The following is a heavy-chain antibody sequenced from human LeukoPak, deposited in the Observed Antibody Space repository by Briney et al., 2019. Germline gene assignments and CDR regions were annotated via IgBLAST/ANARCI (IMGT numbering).Heavy chain of an antibody. CDR2: IRYDGSNK. CDR3: AKDMYQLLYEISDVFDY. D-gene: IGHD2-2*02. J-gene: IGHJ4*02. CDR1: GFTFSSYG. Sequence: GGSLRLSCAASGFTFSSYGMHWVRPAPGKGLEWVAFIRYDGSNKYYADSVKGRFTISRDNSKNTLYLQMNSLRAEDTAVYYCAKDMYQLLYEISDVFDYWGQGTLVTVSS. V-gene: IGHV3-30*02.